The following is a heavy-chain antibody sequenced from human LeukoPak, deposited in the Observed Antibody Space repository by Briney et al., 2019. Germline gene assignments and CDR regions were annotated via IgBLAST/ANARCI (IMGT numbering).Heavy chain of an antibody. Sequence: GASVKVSCKASGYTFTGYYMHWVRQAPGQGPEWMGWINPNSGGTNYAQKFQGRVTMTRDTSISTAYMELSRLRSDDTAVYYCARGTEEYYDSSGYYYRWGQGTLVTVSS. CDR3: ARGTEEYYDSSGYYYR. D-gene: IGHD3-22*01. V-gene: IGHV1-2*02. CDR2: INPNSGGT. J-gene: IGHJ4*02. CDR1: GYTFTGYY.